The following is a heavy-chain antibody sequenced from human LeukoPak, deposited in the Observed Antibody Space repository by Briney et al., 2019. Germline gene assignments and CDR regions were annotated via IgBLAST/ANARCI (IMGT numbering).Heavy chain of an antibody. Sequence: SETLSLTCTVSGGSISSSSYFWGWIRQPPGTGLEWIGSIYYSGSTYYNPSFKSRVTISVDTSKNQFSLKLSSVTAADTAVYYCARGYNHYSGYFPHLGDYWGQGTLVTVSS. V-gene: IGHV4-39*07. CDR3: ARGYNHYSGYFPHLGDY. CDR2: IYYSGST. D-gene: IGHD3-22*01. CDR1: GGSISSSSYF. J-gene: IGHJ4*02.